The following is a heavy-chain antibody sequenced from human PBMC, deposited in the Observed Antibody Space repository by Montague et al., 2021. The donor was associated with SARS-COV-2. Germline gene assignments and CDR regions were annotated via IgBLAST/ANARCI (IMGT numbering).Heavy chain of an antibody. D-gene: IGHD1-26*01. J-gene: IGHJ4*02. CDR2: IYHIGAF. CDR1: GASINSYENW. V-gene: IGHV4-4*02. Sequence: SETLSLTCAVSGASINSYENWWSWVRQPPGKGLEWIGEIYHIGAFNYNPSLMSRVTISIDTSRNQLSLRLSSVTAADTAVYYCARTRGGATRYFDYWGQGALVTVSS. CDR3: ARTRGGATRYFDY.